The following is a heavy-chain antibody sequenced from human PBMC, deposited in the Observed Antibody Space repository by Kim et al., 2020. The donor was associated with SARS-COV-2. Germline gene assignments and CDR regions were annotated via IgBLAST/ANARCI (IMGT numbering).Heavy chain of an antibody. V-gene: IGHV3-23*01. CDR2: ISGSGGST. CDR1: GFTFSSYA. Sequence: GGSLRLSCAASGFTFSSYAMSWVRQAPVKGLEWVSAISGSGGSTYYADSVKGRFTISRDNSKNTLYLQMNSLRAEDTAVYYCAKDPRTVIAAAGPQGAFYIWGQGTMVTVSS. D-gene: IGHD6-13*01. CDR3: AKDPRTVIAAAGPQGAFYI. J-gene: IGHJ3*02.